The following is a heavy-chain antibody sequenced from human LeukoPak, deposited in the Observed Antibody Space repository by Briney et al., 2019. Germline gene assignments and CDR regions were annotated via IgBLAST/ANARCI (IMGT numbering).Heavy chain of an antibody. CDR2: IKQDGSEK. CDR3: ARHRCAGGSCYLDAFDI. J-gene: IGHJ3*02. Sequence: GGSLRLSCAASGFTFSSYWMSWVRQAPGKGLEWVANIKQDGSEKYYVDSVKGRFTISRDNAKNSLYLQMNSLRAEDTAVYYCARHRCAGGSCYLDAFDIWGQGTMVTVSS. CDR1: GFTFSSYW. V-gene: IGHV3-7*01. D-gene: IGHD2-15*01.